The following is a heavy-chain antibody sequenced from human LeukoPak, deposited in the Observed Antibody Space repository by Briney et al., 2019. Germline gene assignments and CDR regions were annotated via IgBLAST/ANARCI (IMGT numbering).Heavy chain of an antibody. J-gene: IGHJ4*02. V-gene: IGHV4-61*02. CDR2: IYTSGST. CDR1: GGPISSGSYY. Sequence: SQTLSLTCTVSGGPISSGSYYWSWIRQPAGKGLEWIGRIYTSGSTNYNPSLKSRVTISVDTSKNQFSLKLSSVTAADTAVYYCASTYYGSGSADYWGQGTLVTVSS. CDR3: ASTYYGSGSADY. D-gene: IGHD3-10*01.